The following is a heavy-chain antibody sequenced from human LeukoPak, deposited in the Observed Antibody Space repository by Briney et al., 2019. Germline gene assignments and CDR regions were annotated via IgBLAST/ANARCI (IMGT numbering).Heavy chain of an antibody. Sequence: ASVKLSCKASGYTFTGYYMHWVRQAPGQGLEWMGWINPNSGGTNYAQKFKGRVTMTRDASISTAYMELSRMRSDDTAVYYCASAKPKNMVRGLIMRRESRYYFDYWGQGTLVTVSS. J-gene: IGHJ4*02. CDR1: GYTFTGYY. D-gene: IGHD3-10*01. CDR2: INPNSGGT. CDR3: ASAKPKNMVRGLIMRRESRYYFDY. V-gene: IGHV1-2*02.